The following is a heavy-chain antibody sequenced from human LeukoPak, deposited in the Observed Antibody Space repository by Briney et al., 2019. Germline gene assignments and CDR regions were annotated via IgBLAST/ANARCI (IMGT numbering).Heavy chain of an antibody. Sequence: SVKVSCKASGDTFSSYAISWVRQAPGQGLEWMGGIIPIFGTANYAQKFQGRVTITADKSTSTAYMELSSLRSEDTAVYYCARVVETPGTPLPLLLGNWGQGTLVTVSS. J-gene: IGHJ4*02. V-gene: IGHV1-69*06. CDR1: GDTFSSYA. CDR3: ARVVETPGTPLPLLLGN. CDR2: IIPIFGTA. D-gene: IGHD2-2*01.